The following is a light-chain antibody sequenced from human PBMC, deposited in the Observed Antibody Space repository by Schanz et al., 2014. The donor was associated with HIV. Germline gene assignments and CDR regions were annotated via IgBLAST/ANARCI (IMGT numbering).Light chain of an antibody. Sequence: DIQMTQSPSTLSASVGDRVTITCRASQSLDKWLAWYQQKPGQAPKLLIYQTSYLESGVPSRFSGTESGTEFTLTIASLQPDDFATYYCQQCVTYPYTFGQGTRLEIK. V-gene: IGKV1-5*03. CDR2: QTS. CDR1: QSLDKW. CDR3: QQCVTYPYT. J-gene: IGKJ2*01.